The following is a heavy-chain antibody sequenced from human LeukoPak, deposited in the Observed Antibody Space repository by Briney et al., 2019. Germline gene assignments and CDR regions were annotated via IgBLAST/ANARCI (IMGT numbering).Heavy chain of an antibody. CDR3: ARDRLEAGYYYMDV. CDR2: IYYSGST. CDR1: GGSISSSSYY. Sequence: SETLSLTCTVSGGSISSSSYYWGWIRQPPGKGLEWIGSIYYSGSTYYNPSLKSRVTISVDTSKNQFSLKLSSVTAADTAVYYCARDRLEAGYYYMDVWGKGTTVTVSS. V-gene: IGHV4-39*02. D-gene: IGHD6-19*01. J-gene: IGHJ6*03.